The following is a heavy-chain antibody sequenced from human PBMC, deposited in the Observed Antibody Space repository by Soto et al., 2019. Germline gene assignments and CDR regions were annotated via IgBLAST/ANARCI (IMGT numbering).Heavy chain of an antibody. CDR2: IWYDGSNK. V-gene: IGHV3-33*01. Sequence: QVQLVESGGGVVQPGRSLRLSCAASGFTFSSYGMHWVRQAPGKGLEWVAVIWYDGSNKYYADSVKGRFTISRDNSKNTLYRQMNSLRAEDTAVYYCASLSVAGAHDAFDIWGQGTMVTVSS. J-gene: IGHJ3*02. CDR1: GFTFSSYG. CDR3: ASLSVAGAHDAFDI. D-gene: IGHD6-19*01.